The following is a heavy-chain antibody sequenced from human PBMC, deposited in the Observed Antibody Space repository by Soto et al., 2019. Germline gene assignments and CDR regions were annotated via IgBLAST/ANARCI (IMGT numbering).Heavy chain of an antibody. J-gene: IGHJ5*02. D-gene: IGHD2-15*01. Sequence: QVQLQASGPGPVKPSQTLSLTCTVSGGSISSGGYYWSWLRQHPGGGLEWIASIYYTGSAYFNPSLKSRVTISVDTSKNQFSLKLSSVTAADTAVYYCARLRNTVVNGLGWFDPWGQGSLVTVSS. CDR2: IYYTGSA. V-gene: IGHV4-31*03. CDR1: GGSISSGGYY. CDR3: ARLRNTVVNGLGWFDP.